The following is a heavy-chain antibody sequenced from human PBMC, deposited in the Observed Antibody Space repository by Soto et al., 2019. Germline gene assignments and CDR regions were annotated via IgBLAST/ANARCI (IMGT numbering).Heavy chain of an antibody. J-gene: IGHJ4*02. CDR1: GFTFTSFG. Sequence: QVHLVESGGGVVQPGRSLRLSCAASGFTFTSFGIHWVRQAPGKGLGWVAVVSYDGIDENYADSVKGRFSISRDNSKNSVYVQMNRLRGEDTAVYYCAKGLREMATNTPDYWGQGTLVTVSS. CDR3: AKGLREMATNTPDY. D-gene: IGHD5-12*01. V-gene: IGHV3-30*18. CDR2: VSYDGIDE.